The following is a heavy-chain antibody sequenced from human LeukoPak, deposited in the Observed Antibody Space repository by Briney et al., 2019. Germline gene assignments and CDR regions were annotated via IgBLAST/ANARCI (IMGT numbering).Heavy chain of an antibody. V-gene: IGHV4-59*01. J-gene: IGHJ6*03. D-gene: IGHD2-15*01. CDR1: GGSNNSYY. CDR3: GRDALVGYFSYYYMDV. CDR2: THPSGNT. Sequence: SETLSLSCTVSGGSNNSYYWSWIRQPPGKGLEWIGYTHPSGNTNYSPSLKSRVTISIDMSRNQFSLKLSSVTAADTAVYYCGRDALVGYFSYYYMDVWGKGTTVTVSS.